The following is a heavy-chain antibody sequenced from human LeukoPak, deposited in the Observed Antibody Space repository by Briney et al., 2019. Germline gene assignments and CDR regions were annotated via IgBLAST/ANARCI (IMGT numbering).Heavy chain of an antibody. D-gene: IGHD1-14*01. CDR3: ARKRGRPTGAEFRA. CDR1: GGPLSGYY. V-gene: IGHV4-34*01. Sequence: PSETLSLTCGVYGGPLSGYYWSWIRQPPGKGLEWIGEINHSGSTNYNPSLKSRVTISLDTSKNQFSLRLSSVTAADTAVYYCARKRGRPTGAEFRAWGQGTLVTVS. CDR2: INHSGST. J-gene: IGHJ4*02.